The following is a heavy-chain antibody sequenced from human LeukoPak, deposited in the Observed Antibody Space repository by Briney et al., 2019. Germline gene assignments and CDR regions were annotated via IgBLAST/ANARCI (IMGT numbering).Heavy chain of an antibody. CDR2: INAGNGNT. D-gene: IGHD6-13*01. Sequence: ASVKVSCKASGYTFTNYAMQWVRQAPGQRLEWMGWINAGNGNTKYSQKFQGRVTITRDTSASTAYMELSSLRSEDTAVYYCARDLWADSSHVYWGQGTLVTVSS. CDR3: ARDLWADSSHVY. J-gene: IGHJ4*02. CDR1: GYTFTNYA. V-gene: IGHV1-3*01.